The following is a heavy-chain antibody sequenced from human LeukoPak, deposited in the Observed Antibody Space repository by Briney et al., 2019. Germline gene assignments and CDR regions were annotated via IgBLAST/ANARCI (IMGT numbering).Heavy chain of an antibody. CDR2: IIPIFGTA. Sequence: GASVKVSCKASGGTFSSYAISWVRQAPGQGLEWMGGIIPIFGTANYAQKFQGRVTITTDESSSTAYMELSSLRSEDTAVYYCARDGGYQDFDYWGQGTLVTVSS. V-gene: IGHV1-69*05. CDR3: ARDGGYQDFDY. D-gene: IGHD5-12*01. CDR1: GGTFSSYA. J-gene: IGHJ4*02.